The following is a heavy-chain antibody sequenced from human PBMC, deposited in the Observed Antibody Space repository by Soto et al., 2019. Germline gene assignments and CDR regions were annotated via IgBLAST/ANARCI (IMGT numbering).Heavy chain of an antibody. D-gene: IGHD4-17*01. Sequence: QVQLVQSGAEVKKPGSSVKVSCKASGGTFSSYAISWVRQAPGQGLEWMGGIIPIFGTANYAQKFQGRVTITADEPTSTAYMELSSLSSEDTAVYYCAREGYGDHLYYDGMDVWGQGTTVTVSS. CDR3: AREGYGDHLYYDGMDV. CDR1: GGTFSSYA. CDR2: IIPIFGTA. J-gene: IGHJ6*02. V-gene: IGHV1-69*12.